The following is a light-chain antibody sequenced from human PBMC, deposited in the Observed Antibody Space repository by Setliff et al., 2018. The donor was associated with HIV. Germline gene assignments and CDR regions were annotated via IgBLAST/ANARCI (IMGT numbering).Light chain of an antibody. V-gene: IGLV1-40*01. J-gene: IGLJ1*01. Sequence: QSVLTQPPSVSGAPGQRVTISCTGSSTNIGAVYDVHWYQQLPGTAPKVLIYGNSNRPSGVPDLFSGSKSGTSASLAIPGLQAEDEADYYRQSYDSSLSGYVFGTGTKV. CDR2: GNS. CDR3: QSYDSSLSGYV. CDR1: STNIGAVYD.